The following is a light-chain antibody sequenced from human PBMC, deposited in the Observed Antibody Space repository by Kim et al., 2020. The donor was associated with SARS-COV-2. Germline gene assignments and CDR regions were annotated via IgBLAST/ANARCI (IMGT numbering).Light chain of an antibody. CDR3: QVWDSSTADVV. V-gene: IGLV3-9*01. J-gene: IGLJ2*01. CDR1: NIGSKH. CDR2: RAT. Sequence: AMGQSARIACGGNNIGSKHVRLYQQKPGQAPVLVIYRATNRPSGIPERFSGSNSGNTATLTISRAQAGDEADYYCQVWDSSTADVVFGGGTQLTVL.